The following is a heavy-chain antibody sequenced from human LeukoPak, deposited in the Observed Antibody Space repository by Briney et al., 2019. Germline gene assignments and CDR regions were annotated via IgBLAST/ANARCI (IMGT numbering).Heavy chain of an antibody. V-gene: IGHV5-51*01. Sequence: GESLKISCKASGYSFSSYWIAWVRQMPGKGLEWMGIIYPGDSDTRYSPSFQGQVTISADKSISTAYLQWSSLKASDTAMYYCARPLRSGYVDDAFDIWGQGTMVTVSS. J-gene: IGHJ3*02. CDR1: GYSFSSYW. CDR2: IYPGDSDT. CDR3: ARPLRSGYVDDAFDI. D-gene: IGHD5-12*01.